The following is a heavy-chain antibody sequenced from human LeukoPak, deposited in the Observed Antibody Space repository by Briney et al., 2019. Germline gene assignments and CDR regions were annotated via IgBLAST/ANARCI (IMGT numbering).Heavy chain of an antibody. J-gene: IGHJ6*03. CDR1: GFTFSGSA. D-gene: IGHD3-10*01. Sequence: PGGSLRLSCAASGFTFSGSAMHWVRQASGKGLEWVGRIRSKANSYATAYAASVKGRFTISRDDSKNTAYLQMNSLKTEDTAVYYCAKRVYGVRGVIRPYYMDVWGKGTTVTVSS. CDR2: IRSKANSYAT. CDR3: AKRVYGVRGVIRPYYMDV. V-gene: IGHV3-73*01.